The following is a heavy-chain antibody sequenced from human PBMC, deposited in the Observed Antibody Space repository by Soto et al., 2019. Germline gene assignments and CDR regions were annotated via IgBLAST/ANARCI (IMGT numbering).Heavy chain of an antibody. D-gene: IGHD2-2*01. Sequence: ASVKVSCKASGYTFTSYDIHWVRQAPGQGLEWMGINNPSCGSTMYAQKIQGRVTMTRDTSTSTVYMELSSLRSEDTAVYYRTRAGAGVVGVPAAHNLLDLWGLGTLVTFSS. CDR2: NNPSCGST. CDR3: TRAGAGVVGVPAAHNLLDL. CDR1: GYTFTSYD. V-gene: IGHV1-46*01. J-gene: IGHJ5*02.